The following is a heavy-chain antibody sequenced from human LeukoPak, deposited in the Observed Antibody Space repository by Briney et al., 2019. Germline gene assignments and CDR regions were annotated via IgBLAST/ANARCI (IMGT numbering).Heavy chain of an antibody. Sequence: GGSLRLSCAASGFTVSSNYMSWVRQAPGKGLEWVSVIYSGGSTYYADSVKGRFTIPRDNSKNTLYLQMNSLRAEDTAVYYCAKTLRYFDWPPEGDYWGQGTLVTVSS. CDR3: AKTLRYFDWPPEGDY. J-gene: IGHJ4*02. D-gene: IGHD3-9*01. CDR1: GFTVSSNY. CDR2: IYSGGST. V-gene: IGHV3-53*01.